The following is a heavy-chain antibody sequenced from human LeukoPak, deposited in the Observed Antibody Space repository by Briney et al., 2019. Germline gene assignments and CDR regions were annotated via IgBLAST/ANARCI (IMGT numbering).Heavy chain of an antibody. V-gene: IGHV3-30*04. J-gene: IGHJ4*02. D-gene: IGHD6-19*01. CDR2: ISYDGSNK. Sequence: PGGSLRLSCAASGFTFRSYAIHWVRQAPGKGLEWVAVISYDGSNKYYADSVKGRFTISRDNSKNTLYLQMNSLRAEDTAVYYCARDHPWLTMEEGHYFDYWGQGTLVTVAS. CDR1: GFTFRSYA. CDR3: ARDHPWLTMEEGHYFDY.